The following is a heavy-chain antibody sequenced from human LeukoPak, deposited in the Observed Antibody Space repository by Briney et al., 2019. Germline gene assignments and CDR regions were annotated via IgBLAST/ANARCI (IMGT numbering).Heavy chain of an antibody. CDR3: ARVPRSYYYYYYMDV. CDR2: IYYSGSS. CDR1: GGSISGYH. Sequence: SETLSLTCNVSGGSISGYHWSWIRQPPGKGLEWLGCIYYSGSSNYNPSLKSRVTISADTSKNQFSLKLSSVTAVDTAVYYCARVPRSYYYYYYMDVWGKGTTVTVSS. V-gene: IGHV4-59*01. J-gene: IGHJ6*03.